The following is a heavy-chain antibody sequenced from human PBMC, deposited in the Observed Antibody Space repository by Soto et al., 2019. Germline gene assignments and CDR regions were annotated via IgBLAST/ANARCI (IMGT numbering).Heavy chain of an antibody. CDR3: ATELPAAGGGEIDY. J-gene: IGHJ4*02. D-gene: IGHD2-21*01. CDR2: IKTKPEGEAR. Sequence: PGGSLRLSCAASGFTFTTAWMIWVRQAPGKGLEWVCHIKTKPEGEARNYAATGMGRFSISRDDSTNTQSLHMSRLKSKDTAVYYCATELPAAGGGEIDYWGQGTLVTVSS. V-gene: IGHV3-15*01. CDR1: GFTFTTAW.